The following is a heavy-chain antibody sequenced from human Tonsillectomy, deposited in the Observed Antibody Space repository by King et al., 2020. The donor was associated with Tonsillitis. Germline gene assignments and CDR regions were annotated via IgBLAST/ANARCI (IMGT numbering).Heavy chain of an antibody. CDR2: IISNGGST. CDR1: GFTFSSYA. D-gene: IGHD6-6*01. Sequence: VQLVESGEGLVQPGGSLRLSCAASGFTFSSYAMPWVRQAPGKGREYFCAIISNGGSTYYADSVRGRFTISRDNSRNTLFLQMGSLIAEVMAVYYCARSLSTIAARSTYGMDVWGRGTTVTVSS. CDR3: ARSLSTIAARSTYGMDV. J-gene: IGHJ6*02. V-gene: IGHV3-64*02.